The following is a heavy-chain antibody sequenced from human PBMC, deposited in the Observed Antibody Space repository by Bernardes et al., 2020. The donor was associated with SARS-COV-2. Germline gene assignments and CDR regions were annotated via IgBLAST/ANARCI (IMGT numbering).Heavy chain of an antibody. CDR1: GDSIGSGNFY. CDR3: VRGGRSCNGGRCERYYFDY. D-gene: IGHD2-15*01. V-gene: IGHV4-30-4*01. J-gene: IGHJ4*02. CDR2: IYYSGSA. Sequence: SETLSLTCTVSGDSIGSGNFYWSWVRQTPGKGLEWIGYIYYSGSAYYNPSLKSRATISIDTSNNQFSLNVTSVTAADTAVYFCVRGGRSCNGGRCERYYFDYWGLGALVTVSS.